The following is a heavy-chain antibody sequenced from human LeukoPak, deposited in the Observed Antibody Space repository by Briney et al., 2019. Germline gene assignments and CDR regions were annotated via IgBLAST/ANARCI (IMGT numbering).Heavy chain of an antibody. D-gene: IGHD2-2*02. J-gene: IGHJ4*02. V-gene: IGHV1-46*01. CDR2: IFSSGAT. CDR1: GFDFTSNN. CDR3: AREGGCSSTSCFTFDF. Sequence: ASVKVSCKPSGFDFTSNNLHFVRQAPGQGLEWMGIIFSSGATMYAQKFQGRVTVTRDTSTRTVFLEVSSLTSEDTAVYYCAREGGCSSTSCFTFDFWGQGTLVTVSS.